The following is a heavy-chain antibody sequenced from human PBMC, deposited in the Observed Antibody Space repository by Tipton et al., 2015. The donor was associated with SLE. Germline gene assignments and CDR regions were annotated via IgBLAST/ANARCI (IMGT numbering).Heavy chain of an antibody. CDR3: ARGWTEVGATPSPYVY. V-gene: IGHV1-69*05. J-gene: IGHJ4*02. D-gene: IGHD1-26*01. CDR1: GGTFSSYT. Sequence: QLVQSGAEVKKPGSSVKVSCKASGGTFSSYTINWVRQAPGQGLEWMGGIIPIFGTANYAQKFQDRVTITTDESTSTAYMELSSLRSEDTAVYYWARGWTEVGATPSPYVYWGQGTLVTVSS. CDR2: IIPIFGTA.